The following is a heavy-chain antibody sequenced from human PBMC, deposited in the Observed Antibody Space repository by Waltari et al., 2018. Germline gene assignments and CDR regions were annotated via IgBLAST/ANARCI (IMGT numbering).Heavy chain of an antibody. J-gene: IGHJ3*02. CDR2: FDPEDGET. CDR3: ATSEKVRGVIPHAFDI. D-gene: IGHD3-10*01. CDR1: GYTLTELS. Sequence: QVQLVQSGAEVKKPGASVKVSCKVSGYTLTELSMHWVRQAPGKGLEWMGGFDPEDGETIYAQKFQGRVTMTEDTSTDTAYMELSSLRSEDTAVYYCATSEKVRGVIPHAFDIWGQGTMVTVSS. V-gene: IGHV1-24*01.